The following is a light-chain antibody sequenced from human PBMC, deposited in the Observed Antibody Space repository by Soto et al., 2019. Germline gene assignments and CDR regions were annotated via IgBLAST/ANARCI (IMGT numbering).Light chain of an antibody. CDR1: QDINIY. CDR2: DAS. Sequence: DIQMTQSPSSLFASVGDRVTITCQATQDINIYLNWYQQKPGKAPXLLIYDASNLEIGVPSRFSGSGSGTHFTFTISSLQTEDIGTYYCQQYDILPITFGRGNDWRL. CDR3: QQYDILPIT. J-gene: IGKJ5*01. V-gene: IGKV1-33*01.